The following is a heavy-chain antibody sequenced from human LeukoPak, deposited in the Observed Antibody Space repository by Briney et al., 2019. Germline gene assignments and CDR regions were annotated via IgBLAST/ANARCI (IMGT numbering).Heavy chain of an antibody. D-gene: IGHD6-19*01. CDR3: ARETSVAVDY. Sequence: PGGSLRLSCAASGFTFSSYGMNWVRQAPGKGLEWVSQITSSGNIYYGDSVKGRFTISRDNGKNSLYLQMNSLRDEDTAVYYCARETSVAVDYWGQGTLVTVSS. CDR2: ITSSGNI. V-gene: IGHV3-48*02. J-gene: IGHJ4*02. CDR1: GFTFSSYG.